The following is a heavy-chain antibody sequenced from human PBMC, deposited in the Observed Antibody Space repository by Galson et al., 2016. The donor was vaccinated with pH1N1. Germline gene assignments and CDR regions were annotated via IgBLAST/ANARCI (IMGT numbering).Heavy chain of an antibody. D-gene: IGHD3-22*01. CDR2: IIPIFNTA. V-gene: IGHV1-69*13. J-gene: IGHJ2*01. Sequence: SVKVSCKASGGTFGSYGINWVRQAPEQGLEWMGGIIPIFNTAKYAQNFQGRVTITADESTTTAYMELSSLRSEDTAVYYCAREDYYDTDLSDWYFDLWGRGTLLTVSS. CDR1: GGTFGSYG. CDR3: AREDYYDTDLSDWYFDL.